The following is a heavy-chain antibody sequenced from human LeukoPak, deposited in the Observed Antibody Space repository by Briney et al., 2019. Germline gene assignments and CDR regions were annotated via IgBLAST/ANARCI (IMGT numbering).Heavy chain of an antibody. Sequence: SVKVSCKASGGTFSSYAISWVRQAPGQGLEWMGGIIPIFGTANYAQKIQGRVTITADESTSTAYMELSSLRSEDAAVYYCASPYYYGSGSLIAVDDYWGQGTLVTVSS. V-gene: IGHV1-69*13. D-gene: IGHD3-10*01. CDR2: IIPIFGTA. CDR3: ASPYYYGSGSLIAVDDY. CDR1: GGTFSSYA. J-gene: IGHJ4*02.